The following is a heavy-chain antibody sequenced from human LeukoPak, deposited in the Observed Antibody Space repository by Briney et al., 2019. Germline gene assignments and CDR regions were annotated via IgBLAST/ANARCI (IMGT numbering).Heavy chain of an antibody. CDR2: IDHSGAST. CDR1: GFTFSSYA. J-gene: IGHJ4*02. D-gene: IGHD3/OR15-3a*01. Sequence: GGSLRLSCAASGFTFSSYAMSWVRQAPGKGLEWVSSIDHSGASTYYADSVKGRFTISRDNSKNTLYLQMNSLRAEDMAVYYCAKVDAGLPFDYWGQGTLVTVSS. V-gene: IGHV3-23*01. CDR3: AKVDAGLPFDY.